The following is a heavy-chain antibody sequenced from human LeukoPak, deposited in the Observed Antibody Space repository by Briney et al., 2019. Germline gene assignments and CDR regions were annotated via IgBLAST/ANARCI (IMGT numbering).Heavy chain of an antibody. CDR3: ASEIVGVNA. J-gene: IGHJ4*02. CDR2: IYHSGST. V-gene: IGHV4-61*03. Sequence: SETLSLTCTVSGVSGSGNSPSSYYWSWVRQPPGRGLEYIGHIYHSGSTNYGPTLRGRVTISLDTSKNHCSLEVTALTAAAAAVYYCASEIVGVNAWGQGSLVTVSS. D-gene: IGHD1-26*01. CDR1: GVSGSGNSPSSYY.